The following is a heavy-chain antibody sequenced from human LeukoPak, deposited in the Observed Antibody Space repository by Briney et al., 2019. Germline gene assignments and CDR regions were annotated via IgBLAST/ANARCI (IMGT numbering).Heavy chain of an antibody. D-gene: IGHD6-19*01. CDR2: IYYSGST. CDR1: GGSISSYY. J-gene: IGHJ4*02. CDR3: ARTIRVAVAGIFDY. Sequence: SETLSLTCTVSGGSISSYYWSWIRQPPGKGLEWIGYIYYSGSTNYNPSLKSRVTISVDTSKNRFSLKLSSVTAADTAVYYCARTIRVAVAGIFDYWGQGTLVTVSS. V-gene: IGHV4-59*08.